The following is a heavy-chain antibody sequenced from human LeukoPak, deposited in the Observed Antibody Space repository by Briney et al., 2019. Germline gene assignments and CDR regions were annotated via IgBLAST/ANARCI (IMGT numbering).Heavy chain of an antibody. CDR2: IYYSGST. D-gene: IGHD4-17*01. V-gene: IGHV4-59*08. CDR3: ARHWALGNYGDPHLPFDY. J-gene: IGHJ4*02. CDR1: GGSISSYY. Sequence: PSETLSLTCTVSGGSISSYYWSWIRQPPGKGLEWIGYIYYSGSTNYNPSLKSRVTISVDTSKNQFSLKLSSVTAADTAVYYCARHWALGNYGDPHLPFDYWGQGTLVTVSS.